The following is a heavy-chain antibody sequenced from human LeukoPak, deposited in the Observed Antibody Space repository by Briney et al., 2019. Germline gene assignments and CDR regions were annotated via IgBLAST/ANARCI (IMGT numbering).Heavy chain of an antibody. D-gene: IGHD6-13*01. Sequence: PSETLSLTCTVSGGSIRSYYWSWIRQPPGKGLEWIGYIYYSGSTNCNPSLKSRVTISVDTSKNQFSLKLSSVTAADTAVYYCAREGSSSWTNWFDPWGQGTLVIVSS. CDR2: IYYSGST. CDR3: AREGSSSWTNWFDP. CDR1: GGSIRSYY. V-gene: IGHV4-59*01. J-gene: IGHJ5*02.